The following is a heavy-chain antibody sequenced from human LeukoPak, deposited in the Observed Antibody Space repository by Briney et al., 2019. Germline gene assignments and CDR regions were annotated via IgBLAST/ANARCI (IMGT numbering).Heavy chain of an antibody. CDR2: IKQDESEK. CDR3: ARQRRYCSGDNCYQRTFDY. Sequence: GGSLRLSCAASGFTFSHYWMSWVRQAPGKGLEWVANIKQDESEKYFMDSVKGRFTISRDNAKNSLYLQMNSLRAEDTAVYYCARQRRYCSGDNCYQRTFDYWGQGTLVTVSS. J-gene: IGHJ4*02. D-gene: IGHD2-15*01. CDR1: GFTFSHYW. V-gene: IGHV3-7*01.